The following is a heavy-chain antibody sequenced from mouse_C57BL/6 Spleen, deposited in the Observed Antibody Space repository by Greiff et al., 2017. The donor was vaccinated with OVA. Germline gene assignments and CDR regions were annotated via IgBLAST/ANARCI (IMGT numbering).Heavy chain of an antibody. CDR3: ARGLSSRDAY. CDR2: IYPRAGST. D-gene: IGHD3-3*01. V-gene: IGHV1-85*01. J-gene: IGHJ3*01. CDR1: GYTFTSYD. Sequence: VKLVESGPELVKPGASVKLSCKASGYTFTSYDINWVKQRPGQGLEWIGWIYPRAGSTKYNEKFKGKATLTVDTSSSNAYMELHSLTSEDSAVYFCARGLSSRDAYWGQGTLVTVSA.